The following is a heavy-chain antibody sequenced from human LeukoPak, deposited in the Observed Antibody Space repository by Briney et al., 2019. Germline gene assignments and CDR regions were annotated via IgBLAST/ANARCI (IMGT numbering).Heavy chain of an antibody. CDR2: VSGGVTT. J-gene: IGHJ4*02. V-gene: IGHV3-23*01. D-gene: IGHD6-19*01. Sequence: GSLRLSCAASGFTFSSYAMSWVRQAPGKGLEWVSTVSGGVTTYYADSAKGRFTISRDNSKNTLYLQMNSLTAEDTAVYYCPKQSYASGWNPFDYWGQGILVTVSS. CDR1: GFTFSSYA. CDR3: PKQSYASGWNPFDY.